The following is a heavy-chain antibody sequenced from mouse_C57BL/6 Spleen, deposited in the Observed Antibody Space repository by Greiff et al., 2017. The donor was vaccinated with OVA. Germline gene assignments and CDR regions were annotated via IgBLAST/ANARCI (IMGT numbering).Heavy chain of an antibody. Sequence: QVQLQQPGAELVKPGASVKLSCKASGYTFTSYWMQWVKQRPGQGLEWIGEIDPSDSYTNYNQKFKGKATLTVDTSSSTAYMQLSGLTSEDSAVYYCARSTYWYFDVWGTGTTVTVSS. CDR3: ARSTYWYFDV. CDR1: GYTFTSYW. CDR2: IDPSDSYT. J-gene: IGHJ1*03. V-gene: IGHV1-50*01.